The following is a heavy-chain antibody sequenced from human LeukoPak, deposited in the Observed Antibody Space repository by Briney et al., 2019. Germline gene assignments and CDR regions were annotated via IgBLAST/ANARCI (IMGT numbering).Heavy chain of an antibody. CDR1: GGTFSSYA. D-gene: IGHD6-13*01. J-gene: IGHJ3*02. CDR3: ARRMGGSSWYNAFDI. Sequence: SVKISCKASGGTFSSYAISWVRQAPGQGLEWMGRIIPILGIANYAQKFQGRVTITADKSTSTAYMELSSPRSEDTAVYYCARRMGGSSWYNAFDIWGQGTMVTVSS. V-gene: IGHV1-69*04. CDR2: IIPILGIA.